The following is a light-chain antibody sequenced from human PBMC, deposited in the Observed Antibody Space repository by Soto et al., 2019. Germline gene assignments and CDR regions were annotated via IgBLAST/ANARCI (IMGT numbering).Light chain of an antibody. J-gene: IGKJ1*01. Sequence: IQVTQSPSSLSASVGDRVTITCRANQGISNYLAWYQQKPGKVPKLLIYAASTLQSGVPSRFSGSGSGTDLTITNSSLQPEDVATYYCQKYSSARWTFGQGTKVDIK. CDR1: QGISNY. V-gene: IGKV1-27*01. CDR2: AAS. CDR3: QKYSSARWT.